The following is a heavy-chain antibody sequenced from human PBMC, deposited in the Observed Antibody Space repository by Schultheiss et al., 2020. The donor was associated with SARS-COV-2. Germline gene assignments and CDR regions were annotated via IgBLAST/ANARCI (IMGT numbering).Heavy chain of an antibody. D-gene: IGHD5-18*01. CDR3: AKGVQLWSYGMDV. CDR2: ISGSGGST. V-gene: IGHV3-23*01. J-gene: IGHJ6*02. CDR1: GFTFSSYA. Sequence: GESLKISCAASGFTFSSYAMSWVRQAPGKGLEWVSAISGSGGSTYYADSVKGRFTISRDNSKNTLYLQMNSLRAEDTAVYYCAKGVQLWSYGMDVWGQGTTVTVSS.